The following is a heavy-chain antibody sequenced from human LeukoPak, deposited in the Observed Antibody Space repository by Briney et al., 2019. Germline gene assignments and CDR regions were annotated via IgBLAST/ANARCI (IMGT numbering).Heavy chain of an antibody. CDR1: GYTFPIYP. Sequence: ASVKVSCKASGYTFPIYPMNWVRHAPGQGLEWMGWISAYNGNADYAQKLQGRVTMTTDTSTSTAYMELRSQRSDNTAVYYCARERSSGYYDVVREGLDAFDIWGQGTMVTVS. D-gene: IGHD3-22*01. CDR2: ISAYNGNA. J-gene: IGHJ3*02. V-gene: IGHV1-18*01. CDR3: ARERSSGYYDVVREGLDAFDI.